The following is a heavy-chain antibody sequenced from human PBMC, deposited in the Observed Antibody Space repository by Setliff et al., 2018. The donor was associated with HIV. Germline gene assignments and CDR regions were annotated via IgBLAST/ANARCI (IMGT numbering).Heavy chain of an antibody. CDR3: ARGPPFAY. Sequence: SETLSLTCGVSGYSISSDYCWGWIRQTPGKGLEWIADIAYSGTTMYTNYNPSLESRVIIPEDTSRDQFFLKLTSVTADDTGIYYCARGPPFAYWGQGLLVTVSS. CDR2: IAYSGTTMYT. J-gene: IGHJ4*02. V-gene: IGHV4-38-2*01. CDR1: GYSISSDYC.